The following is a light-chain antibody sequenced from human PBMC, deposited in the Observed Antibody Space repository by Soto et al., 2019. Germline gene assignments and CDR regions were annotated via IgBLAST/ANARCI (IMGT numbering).Light chain of an antibody. CDR2: AAS. Sequence: DIQLTPSPSFLSASVGDGVTITCRASQGISSYLAWYQQKPGKAPKLLIYAASTLQSGVPSRFSGSGSGTEFTLTISSLQPEDFATYYCQQLNSYPITFGQGTRLEIK. CDR3: QQLNSYPIT. V-gene: IGKV1-9*01. J-gene: IGKJ5*01. CDR1: QGISSY.